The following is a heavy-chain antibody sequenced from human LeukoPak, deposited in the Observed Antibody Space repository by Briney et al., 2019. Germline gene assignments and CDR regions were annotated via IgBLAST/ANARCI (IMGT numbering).Heavy chain of an antibody. Sequence: SETLSLTCTVSGGSISSSSYYWGWIRQPPGKGLEWIGSIYYSGSTYYNPSLKSRVTISVDTSKNQFSLKLSSVTAADTAVYYCARGANYDFWSGYYIGEHYYYYGMDVWGQGTTVTVSS. CDR3: ARGANYDFWSGYYIGEHYYYYGMDV. V-gene: IGHV4-39*07. CDR2: IYYSGST. CDR1: GGSISSSSYY. D-gene: IGHD3-3*01. J-gene: IGHJ6*02.